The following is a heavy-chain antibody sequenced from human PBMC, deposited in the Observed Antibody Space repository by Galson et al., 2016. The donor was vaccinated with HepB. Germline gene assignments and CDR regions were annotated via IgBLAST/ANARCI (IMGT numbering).Heavy chain of an antibody. Sequence: SETLSLTCAVSGGSISSNNWWSWVRQSPGKGLEWIGEIYYSGTTNYYPSLKSRVTISVDKSRNQFSLKLSSVTAADTAVYYCARLPVTVVGATQFDFWGQGTLVTVSS. J-gene: IGHJ4*02. V-gene: IGHV4-4*02. CDR3: ARLPVTVVGATQFDF. D-gene: IGHD1-26*01. CDR1: GGSISSNNW. CDR2: IYYSGTT.